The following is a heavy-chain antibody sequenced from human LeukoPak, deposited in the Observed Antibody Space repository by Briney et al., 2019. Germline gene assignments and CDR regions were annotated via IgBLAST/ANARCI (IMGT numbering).Heavy chain of an antibody. CDR3: ARAVDTAMAPDDAFDI. Sequence: ASVKVSCKASGYTFTGYYMHWVRQAPGQGLEWMGRINPNSGGTNYAQKFQGRVTMTRDTSISTAYMELSRLRSDDTAVYYCARAVDTAMAPDDAFDIWGQGTMVTVSS. J-gene: IGHJ3*02. CDR1: GYTFTGYY. CDR2: INPNSGGT. D-gene: IGHD5-18*01. V-gene: IGHV1-2*06.